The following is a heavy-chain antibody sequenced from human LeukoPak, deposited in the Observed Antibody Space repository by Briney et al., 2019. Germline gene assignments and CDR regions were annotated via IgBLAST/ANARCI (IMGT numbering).Heavy chain of an antibody. CDR2: IKQGGSEK. CDR1: GFTFSSYW. V-gene: IGHV3-7*03. D-gene: IGHD4-17*01. Sequence: PGGSLRLSCAASGFTFSSYWMSWVRQAPGKGLEWVANIKQGGSEKYYVDSVKGRSTISRDNAKNSLYLQMNSLRAEDTAVYYCASQTVTTSFDYWGQGTLVTVSS. CDR3: ASQTVTTSFDY. J-gene: IGHJ4*02.